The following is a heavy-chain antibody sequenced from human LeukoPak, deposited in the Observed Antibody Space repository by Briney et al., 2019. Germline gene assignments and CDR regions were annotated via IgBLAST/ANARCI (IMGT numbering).Heavy chain of an antibody. CDR1: GGSMRSYY. Sequence: SETLSLTCIASGGSMRSYYRSWIRQPPGKGLEWIGNIYYNGGASYNPSLKSRLTISVDTSKNQFSLRLISVTAADTAVYYCARAPGYFDSWGQGTLVTVSS. V-gene: IGHV4-59*08. CDR2: IYYNGGA. J-gene: IGHJ4*02. CDR3: ARAPGYFDS.